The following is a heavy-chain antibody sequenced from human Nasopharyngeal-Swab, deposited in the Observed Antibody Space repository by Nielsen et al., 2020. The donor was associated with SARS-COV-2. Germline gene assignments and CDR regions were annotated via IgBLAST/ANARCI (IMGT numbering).Heavy chain of an antibody. J-gene: IGHJ6*03. CDR2: VSHSGST. D-gene: IGHD2-2*01. V-gene: IGHV4-34*01. CDR3: ARGLSGIVPAPILGLGPYYSYYYMDV. CDR1: GGSFSGHQ. Sequence: SETLSLTCAVYGGSFSGHQWSWVRQPPGKGLEWIGEVSHSGSTNYNPSLKSRVTLSVDTSMNQFSLELSSVTAADTAVYYCARGLSGIVPAPILGLGPYYSYYYMDVWGKGTTVTVSS.